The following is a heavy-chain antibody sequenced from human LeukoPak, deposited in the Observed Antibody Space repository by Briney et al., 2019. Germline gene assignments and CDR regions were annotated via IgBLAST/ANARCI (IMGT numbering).Heavy chain of an antibody. CDR3: AKRASGSGTSLYYFDY. J-gene: IGHJ4*02. D-gene: IGHD3-10*01. Sequence: GGSLRLSCAASGFTFNTYAMSWVRQAPGKRLEWVSAISASDPGTYYADSVKGRFTISRDNSKNTLYLQMNSLRAEDTAVYYCAKRASGSGTSLYYFDYWGQGTLVTVSS. CDR2: ISASDPGT. CDR1: GFTFNTYA. V-gene: IGHV3-23*01.